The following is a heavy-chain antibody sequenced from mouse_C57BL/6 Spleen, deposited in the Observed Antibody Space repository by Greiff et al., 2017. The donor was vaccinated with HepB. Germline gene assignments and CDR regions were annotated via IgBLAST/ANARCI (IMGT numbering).Heavy chain of an antibody. D-gene: IGHD1-1*01. CDR2: IHPNSGST. CDR1: GYTFTSYW. J-gene: IGHJ3*01. CDR3: ARRVYEAWFAY. Sequence: VQLQQPGAELVKPGASVKLSCKASGYTFTSYWMHWVKQRPGQGLEWIGMIHPNSGSTNYNEKFKSKATLTVDKSSSTAYMQLSSLTSEDSAVYYCARRVYEAWFAYWGQGTLVTVSA. V-gene: IGHV1-64*01.